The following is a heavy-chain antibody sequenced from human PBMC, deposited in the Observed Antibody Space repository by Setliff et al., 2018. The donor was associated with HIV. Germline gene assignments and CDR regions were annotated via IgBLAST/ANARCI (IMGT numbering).Heavy chain of an antibody. V-gene: IGHV4-59*11. J-gene: IGHJ5*02. CDR3: ARQFPPYHSGAHYSDL. CDR2: IYYSGST. CDR1: GGSITPHY. Sequence: KPSETLSLTCTVSGGSITPHYWSWIRQPPGKGLEWIGLIYYSGSTNYSPSLKSRVTISVDSSKNQFSLKLTSVTAADAAIYYCARQFPPYHSGAHYSDLRSQGTLVTVSS. D-gene: IGHD6-19*01.